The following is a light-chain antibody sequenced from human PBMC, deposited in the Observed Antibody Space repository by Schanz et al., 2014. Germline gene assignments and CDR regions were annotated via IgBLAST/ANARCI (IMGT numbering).Light chain of an antibody. Sequence: ETVMTQSPATLSVSPGERATLSCRASQSISNNLAWYQQKRGQAPRLLIFGASIRATGVPARFSGSGSGTEFTLTISSLQSEDVATYYCQNYNSAPYTFGQGTKLEIK. CDR3: QNYNSAPYT. V-gene: IGKV3-15*01. CDR2: GAS. CDR1: QSISNN. J-gene: IGKJ2*01.